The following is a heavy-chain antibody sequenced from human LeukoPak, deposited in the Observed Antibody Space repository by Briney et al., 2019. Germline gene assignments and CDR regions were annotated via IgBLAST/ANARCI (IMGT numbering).Heavy chain of an antibody. D-gene: IGHD3-22*01. CDR2: IYYSGST. CDR3: ARGRYYDRSGYPHYFDY. J-gene: IGHJ4*02. V-gene: IGHV4-31*03. Sequence: SQTLSLTCTVSGGSISSGNYHWSWIRQLPGKGLEWIGNIYYSGSTYYNPSLKSRVTMSVDTSKNQFSLKLSSVTAADTAVYYCARGRYYDRSGYPHYFDYWGQGTLVTVSS. CDR1: GGSISSGNYH.